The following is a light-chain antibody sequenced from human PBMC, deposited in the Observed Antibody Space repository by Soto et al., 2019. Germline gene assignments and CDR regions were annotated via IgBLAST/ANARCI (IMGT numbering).Light chain of an antibody. CDR3: QHYNSYSEA. CDR2: EAS. Sequence: DIQMTQSPSTLSGSVGDRVTITCGASQTISSWLAWYQQKPGKAPKLLIYEASTLKSGVPSRFRGSGSGTKFALTISSLQPDDFETYYCQHYNSYSEAFGQGTKVDIK. J-gene: IGKJ1*01. CDR1: QTISSW. V-gene: IGKV1-5*03.